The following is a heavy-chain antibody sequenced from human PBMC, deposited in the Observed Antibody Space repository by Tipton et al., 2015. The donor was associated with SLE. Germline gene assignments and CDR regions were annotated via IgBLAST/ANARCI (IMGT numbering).Heavy chain of an antibody. CDR2: IYYSGST. CDR1: GGSISSHY. V-gene: IGHV4-59*11. J-gene: IGHJ4*02. D-gene: IGHD2-2*01. CDR3: ARADGPEDY. Sequence: LRLSCTVSGGSISSHYWSWIRQPPGKGLEWIGYIYYSGSTNYNPSLKSRVTISVDTSKNQFSLKLSSVTAADTAVYYCARADGPEDYWGQGTLVTASS.